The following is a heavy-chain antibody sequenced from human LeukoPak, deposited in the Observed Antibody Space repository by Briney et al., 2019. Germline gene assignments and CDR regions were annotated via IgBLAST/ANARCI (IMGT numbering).Heavy chain of an antibody. J-gene: IGHJ4*02. V-gene: IGHV4-34*01. CDR1: GFTFSSYS. D-gene: IGHD3-22*01. Sequence: PGGSLRLSCAASGFTFSSYSMNWVRQAPGKGLEWIGEINHSGSTNYNPSLKSRVTISVDTSKNQFSLKLSSVTAADTAVYYCARVPRYYYDSEDYWGQGTLVTVSP. CDR2: INHSGST. CDR3: ARVPRYYYDSEDY.